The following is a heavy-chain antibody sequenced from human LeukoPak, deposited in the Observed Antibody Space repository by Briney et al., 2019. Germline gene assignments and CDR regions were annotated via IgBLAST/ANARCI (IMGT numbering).Heavy chain of an antibody. CDR2: IYYSGSI. V-gene: IGHV4-28*05. D-gene: IGHD5-12*01. Sequence: PSETLSLTCAVSGYSISSSNWWGWIRQPPGKGLEWIGYIYYSGSIYYNPSLKSRVTMSVDTSKNQFYLKLSSVTAVDTAVYYCARYIVATTGNWFDPWGQGTRVTVSS. CDR1: GYSISSSNW. J-gene: IGHJ5*02. CDR3: ARYIVATTGNWFDP.